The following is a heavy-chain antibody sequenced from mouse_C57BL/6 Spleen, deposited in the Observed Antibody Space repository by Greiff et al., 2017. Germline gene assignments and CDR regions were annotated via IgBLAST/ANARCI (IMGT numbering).Heavy chain of an antibody. CDR2: IYPGDGDT. J-gene: IGHJ1*03. CDR3: ARGSYYYGSSYWYFDV. D-gene: IGHD1-1*01. Sequence: VQLQQSGAELVKPGASVKISCKASGYAFSSYWMNWVKQRPGKGLEWIGQIYPGDGDTNYNGKFKGKATLTADKSSSTAYMQLSSLTSEDSAVYFCARGSYYYGSSYWYFDVWGTGTTVTVSS. CDR1: GYAFSSYW. V-gene: IGHV1-80*01.